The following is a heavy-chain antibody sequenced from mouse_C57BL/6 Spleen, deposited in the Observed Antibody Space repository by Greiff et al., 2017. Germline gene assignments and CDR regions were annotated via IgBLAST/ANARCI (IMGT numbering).Heavy chain of an antibody. CDR3: ARNYGRPYYYAMDY. J-gene: IGHJ4*01. V-gene: IGHV1-69*01. CDR1: GYTFTSYW. Sequence: QVQLQQPGAELVMPGASVKLSCKASGYTFTSYWMHWVKQRPGQGLEWIGEIDPSDSYTNYNQKFKGKSTLTVDKSSSTAYMQLSSLTSEDSAVYYCARNYGRPYYYAMDYWGQGTSVTVSS. CDR2: IDPSDSYT. D-gene: IGHD1-1*01.